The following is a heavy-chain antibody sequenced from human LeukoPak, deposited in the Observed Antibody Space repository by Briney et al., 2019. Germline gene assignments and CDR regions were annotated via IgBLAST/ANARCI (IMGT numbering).Heavy chain of an antibody. CDR1: GGSFSGYY. V-gene: IGHV4-34*01. CDR3: ARARRYYDFWSGYYTSNWFDP. CDR2: TNHSGST. D-gene: IGHD3-3*01. Sequence: SETLSLTCAVYGGSFSGYYWSWIRQPPGKGLEWIGETNHSGSTNYNPSLKSRVTISVATSQNQFSLKLSSVTAADTAVYYCARARRYYDFWSGYYTSNWFDPWGQGTLVTVSS. J-gene: IGHJ5*02.